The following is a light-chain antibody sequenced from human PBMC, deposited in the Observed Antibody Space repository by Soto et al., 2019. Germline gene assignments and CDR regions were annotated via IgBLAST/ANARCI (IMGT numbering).Light chain of an antibody. V-gene: IGKV3-20*01. CDR1: QTVRNNY. CDR2: DAS. Sequence: EVVLTQSTGTLSLSPGERATPSFRASQTVRNNYLAWYQQKPGQAPRLLIYDASSRATGIPDRFSGSGSGPDFTLTISSLQPEDSATYFCQQLNSYPQTFGQGTRLEIK. J-gene: IGKJ5*01. CDR3: QQLNSYPQT.